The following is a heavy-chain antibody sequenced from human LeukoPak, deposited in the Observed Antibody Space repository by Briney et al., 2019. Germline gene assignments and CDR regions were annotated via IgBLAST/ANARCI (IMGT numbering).Heavy chain of an antibody. Sequence: GGSLRLSCAASGFTFSSYAMSWVRQAPGKGLEWVSVISGSGGSTYYADSVKGRFTISRDNSKSTLYLQMNSLRAEDTAVYYCAKDLRADYDFWSGYSFYYYGMDVWGQGTTVTVSS. CDR3: AKDLRADYDFWSGYSFYYYGMDV. J-gene: IGHJ6*02. V-gene: IGHV3-23*01. D-gene: IGHD3-3*01. CDR2: ISGSGGST. CDR1: GFTFSSYA.